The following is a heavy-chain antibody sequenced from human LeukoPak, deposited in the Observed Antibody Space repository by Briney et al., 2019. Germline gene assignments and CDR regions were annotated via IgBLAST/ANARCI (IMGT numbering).Heavy chain of an antibody. Sequence: SVKVSCKASGGTFSSYAISWVRQAPGQGLEWMGGIIPIFGTANYAQKFQGRVTITADESTSTAYMELSSLRSEDTAVYYCARKTSYDILTGYSPLGWFDPWGQGTLVTVSS. D-gene: IGHD3-9*01. CDR3: ARKTSYDILTGYSPLGWFDP. CDR1: GGTFSSYA. V-gene: IGHV1-69*01. CDR2: IIPIFGTA. J-gene: IGHJ5*02.